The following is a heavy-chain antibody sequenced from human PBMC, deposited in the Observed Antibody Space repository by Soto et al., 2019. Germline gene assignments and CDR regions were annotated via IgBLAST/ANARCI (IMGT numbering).Heavy chain of an antibody. V-gene: IGHV3-21*06. CDR2: ISSTTNYI. Sequence: PGGSLRRSCAASGFTFTRYSMNWVRQAPGKGLEWVSSISSTTNYIYYGDSMKGRFTISRDNAKNSLYLEMNSLRAEDTAVYYCARESEDLTSNFDYWGQGTLVTVSS. CDR3: ARESEDLTSNFDY. J-gene: IGHJ4*02. CDR1: GFTFTRYS.